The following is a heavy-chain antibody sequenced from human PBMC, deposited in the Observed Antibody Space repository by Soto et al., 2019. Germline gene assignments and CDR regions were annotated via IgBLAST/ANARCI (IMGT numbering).Heavy chain of an antibody. Sequence: QVQLQMSGPGLVKPSQTLSLTCTVSGGSISSGGYYWSWIRQHPGKGLEWIGYIYYSGSTYYNPSLKSRVTISVHTSKNQFSLKLSSVTAADTAVYYCARDRVVRRVTPYYYYGTDVWGQGTTVTVSS. V-gene: IGHV4-31*03. CDR3: ARDRVVRRVTPYYYYGTDV. D-gene: IGHD3-10*01. CDR1: GGSISSGGYY. CDR2: IYYSGST. J-gene: IGHJ6*02.